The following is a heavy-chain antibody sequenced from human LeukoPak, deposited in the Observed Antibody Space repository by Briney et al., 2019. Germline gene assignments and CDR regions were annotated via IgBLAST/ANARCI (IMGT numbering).Heavy chain of an antibody. V-gene: IGHV4-39*01. CDR3: ARRGDGSGGYPFFDF. D-gene: IGHD3-10*01. CDR1: GGSISSSSDY. CDR2: IYYHENT. J-gene: IGHJ4*02. Sequence: SETLSLTCTVSGGSISSSSDYWGWVRQAPGKGLEWIGSIYYHENTYYNSSLKSRVTISVDTSKNQFSLKLSSVTAADTAVYYCARRGDGSGGYPFFDFWGQGTLVAVSS.